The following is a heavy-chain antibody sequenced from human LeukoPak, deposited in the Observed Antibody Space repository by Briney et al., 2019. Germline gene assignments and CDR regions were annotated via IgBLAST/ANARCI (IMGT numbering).Heavy chain of an antibody. V-gene: IGHV3-30*04. D-gene: IGHD2-8*01. Sequence: GGSLRLSCAASGFTFSSYAMHWVRQAPGKGLEWVAVISYDGSNKYYADSVKGRFTISRDNSKNTLYLQMNSLRAEDTAVYYCAREGVFRDINWFDPWGQGTLVTVSS. CDR3: AREGVFRDINWFDP. J-gene: IGHJ5*02. CDR2: ISYDGSNK. CDR1: GFTFSSYA.